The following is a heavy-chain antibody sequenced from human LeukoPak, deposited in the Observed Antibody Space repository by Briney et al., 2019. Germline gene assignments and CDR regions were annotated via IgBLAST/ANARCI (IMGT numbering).Heavy chain of an antibody. CDR1: GFTFSSYW. J-gene: IGHJ4*02. Sequence: GSLRLSCAASGFTFSSYWMHWVRQAPGKGLVWVSRINSDGSSTSYADSVKGRFTISRDNAKNTLYLQMNSLRAEDTAVYYCASTSEGYYDYVWGTQGSLDFDYWGQGTLVTVSS. CDR2: INSDGSST. D-gene: IGHD3-16*01. CDR3: ASTSEGYYDYVWGTQGSLDFDY. V-gene: IGHV3-74*01.